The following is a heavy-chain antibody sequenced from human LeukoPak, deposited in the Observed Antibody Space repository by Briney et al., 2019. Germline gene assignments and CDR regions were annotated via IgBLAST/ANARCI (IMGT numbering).Heavy chain of an antibody. CDR2: FDPEDGET. CDR3: ATQIRGDYTSVPLDY. CDR1: GYTLTELS. Sequence: ASVKVSCKVSGYTLTELSMHWVRQAPGKGLEWMGGFDPEDGETIYAQKFQGRVTMTEDTSTDTAYMELSSLRSEDTAVYYCATQIRGDYTSVPLDYWGQGTLVTVSS. D-gene: IGHD4-17*01. V-gene: IGHV1-24*01. J-gene: IGHJ4*02.